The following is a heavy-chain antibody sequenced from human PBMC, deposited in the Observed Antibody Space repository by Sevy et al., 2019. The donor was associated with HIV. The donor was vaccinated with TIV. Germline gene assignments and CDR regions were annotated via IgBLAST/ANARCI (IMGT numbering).Heavy chain of an antibody. D-gene: IGHD6-19*01. CDR1: GFNLENFW. V-gene: IGHV3-7*01. CDR2: IRQDGSEI. Sequence: GGSLRLSCVASGFNLENFWMNWVRQAPGKGLEWVANIRQDGSEIYYVASVKGRFTISRDNARNLVYLQMNSLRVEDTALYYCVRAIQSDGSFWGQGALVPVSS. J-gene: IGHJ4*02. CDR3: VRAIQSDGSF.